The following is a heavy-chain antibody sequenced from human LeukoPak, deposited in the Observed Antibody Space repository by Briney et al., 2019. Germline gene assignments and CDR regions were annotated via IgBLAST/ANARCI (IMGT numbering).Heavy chain of an antibody. D-gene: IGHD3-10*01. CDR2: IYSGGST. CDR3: ARDTSGIPGY. J-gene: IGHJ4*02. V-gene: IGHV3-53*01. Sequence: PGGSLRLSCAASGFTFSTYAMHWVRQAPGKGLEWVSVIYSGGSTYYADSVKGRFTISRDNSKNTLYLQMNSLRAEDTAVYYCARDTSGIPGYWGQGTLVTVSS. CDR1: GFTFSTYA.